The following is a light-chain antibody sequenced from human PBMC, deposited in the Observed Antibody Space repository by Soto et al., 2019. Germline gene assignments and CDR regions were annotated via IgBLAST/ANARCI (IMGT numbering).Light chain of an antibody. V-gene: IGLV4-69*01. Sequence: QPVLTQSPSASASLGASVKLTCTLSSGHSSYALAWHQQQPEKGPRYLMKLNSDGSHSKGDGIPDRFSGSSSGAERYLTISRLQSEDGADYDVQTWGTGIHVVFGGGTKLTVL. J-gene: IGLJ2*01. CDR3: QTWGTGIHVV. CDR2: LNSDGSH. CDR1: SGHSSYA.